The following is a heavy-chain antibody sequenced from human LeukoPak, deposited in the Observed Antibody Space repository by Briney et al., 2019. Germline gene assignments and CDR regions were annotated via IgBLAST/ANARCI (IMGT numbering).Heavy chain of an antibody. D-gene: IGHD3-10*01. J-gene: IGHJ4*02. V-gene: IGHV5-51*01. Sequence: PGESLKISCKGSGYSFTSYWIGWVRQMPGKGLEWMGIIYPGDSDTRYSPSFQGQVTISAVKSISTAYLQWSSLKASDTAMYYCARLRYYGSGSYLYYFDYWGQGTLVTVSS. CDR2: IYPGDSDT. CDR3: ARLRYYGSGSYLYYFDY. CDR1: GYSFTSYW.